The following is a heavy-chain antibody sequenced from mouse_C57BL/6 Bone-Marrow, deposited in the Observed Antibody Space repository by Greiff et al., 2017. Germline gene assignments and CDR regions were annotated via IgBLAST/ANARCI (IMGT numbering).Heavy chain of an antibody. D-gene: IGHD1-1*01. V-gene: IGHV1-7*01. CDR1: GYTFTSYW. Sequence: VQLQQSGAELAKPGASVKLSCKASGYTFTSYWTHWVKQRPGQGLEWIGYINPSSGYTKYKQKFKDKATLTADESSSTADMQLSSLTYEDSAVYYCARDPYYNGSSYDYWYFDVWGTGTTVTV. J-gene: IGHJ1*03. CDR3: ARDPYYNGSSYDYWYFDV. CDR2: INPSSGYT.